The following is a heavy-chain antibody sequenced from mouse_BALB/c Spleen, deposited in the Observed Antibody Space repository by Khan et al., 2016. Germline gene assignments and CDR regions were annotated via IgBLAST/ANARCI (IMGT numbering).Heavy chain of an antibody. D-gene: IGHD4-1*01. Sequence: QVQLKQSGAELARPGASVKLSCKASGYTFTSYWMQWVKQRPGQGLEWIGAIYPGDGDTRYTQKFKGKATLTADKSSSTAYMQLSSLASEDSAVYYCARSPNWDFDYWGQGTTLTVSS. J-gene: IGHJ2*01. V-gene: IGHV1-87*01. CDR2: IYPGDGDT. CDR3: ARSPNWDFDY. CDR1: GYTFTSYW.